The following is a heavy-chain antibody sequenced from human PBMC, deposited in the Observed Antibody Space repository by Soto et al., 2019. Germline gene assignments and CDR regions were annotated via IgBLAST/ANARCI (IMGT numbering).Heavy chain of an antibody. D-gene: IGHD2-15*01. J-gene: IGHJ4*02. Sequence: EVQLLESGGGLVQPGGSLRLSCAASGFTFTSYAMGWVRQAPGMGLEWVSTKSGSGGSTYYADSVKGRFTISRDNSKNTLYLQMNSLRADDTALYYCAKSWGRYCSGSSCYVFDYWGQGTLVTVSS. CDR2: KSGSGGST. CDR3: AKSWGRYCSGSSCYVFDY. V-gene: IGHV3-23*01. CDR1: GFTFTSYA.